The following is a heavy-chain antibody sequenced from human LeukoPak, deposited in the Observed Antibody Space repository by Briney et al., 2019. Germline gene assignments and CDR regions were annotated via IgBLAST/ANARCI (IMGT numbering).Heavy chain of an antibody. CDR1: GFTFSSYE. CDR3: AREERDTARLPYYDH. Sequence: PGGSLRLLCAASGFTFSSYEMNWVRQAPGKGLEWVSYIGGPGSNVYYADSVKGRFTVSTDNAMNSLYLQMNSLRAEDTAVYYCAREERDTARLPYYDHWGQGTLVTVSS. D-gene: IGHD5-18*01. V-gene: IGHV3-48*03. CDR2: IGGPGSNV. J-gene: IGHJ4*02.